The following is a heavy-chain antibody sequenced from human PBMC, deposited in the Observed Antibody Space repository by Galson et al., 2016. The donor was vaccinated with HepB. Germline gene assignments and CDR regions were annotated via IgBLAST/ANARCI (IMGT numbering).Heavy chain of an antibody. CDR1: GFTFSRYA. CDR2: ISSNGGTT. V-gene: IGHV3-64D*06. D-gene: IGHD3-16*02. Sequence: SLRLSCAASGFTFSRYALHWVRQAPGKGLEYVSAISSNGGTTYYADSVKGRFTISRDNFKNTLYLQMSSLRAEDTAVYYCVKDFDYVWGSFRFQHKYYFDYWGQGTLVTVSS. CDR3: VKDFDYVWGSFRFQHKYYFDY. J-gene: IGHJ4*02.